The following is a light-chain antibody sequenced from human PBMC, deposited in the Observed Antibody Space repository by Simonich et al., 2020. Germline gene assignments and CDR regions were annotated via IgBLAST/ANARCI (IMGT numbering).Light chain of an antibody. V-gene: IGKV1-39*01. J-gene: IGKJ4*01. CDR2: AAS. CDR1: QSISSY. Sequence: DIQMTQSPSTLSASVGDRVTITCRASQSISSYLNWYQQKPGKDPKLLIYAASSLQSGVPPRFSGSGSGTDFTLTISSLQPEDFATYYCQQSYSTPLTFGGGTKVEIK. CDR3: QQSYSTPLT.